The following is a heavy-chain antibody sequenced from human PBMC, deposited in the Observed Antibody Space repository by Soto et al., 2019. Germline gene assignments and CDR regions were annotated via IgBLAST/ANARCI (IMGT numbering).Heavy chain of an antibody. CDR2: IIPIFGTA. D-gene: IGHD1-26*01. Sequence: QVQLVQSGAEVKKPGSSVKVSCKASGGTFSSYAISWVRQAPGQGLEWMGGIIPIFGTANYAQKFQGRVTITADESTSTAYMELGSLRSEDTAVYYCARLPKGGGARTYGMDVWGQGTTVTVSS. CDR3: ARLPKGGGARTYGMDV. CDR1: GGTFSSYA. J-gene: IGHJ6*02. V-gene: IGHV1-69*01.